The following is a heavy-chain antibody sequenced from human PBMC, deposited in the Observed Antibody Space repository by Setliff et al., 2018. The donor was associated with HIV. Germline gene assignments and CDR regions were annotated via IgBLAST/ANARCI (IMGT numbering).Heavy chain of an antibody. J-gene: IGHJ4*02. Sequence: PGESLTISCAASGFSISDFWMSWVRQAPGKGLEWVANIKEDGSEQYYMDSVKGRFTISRDNAKNSLYLQMSSLRAEDTAVYYCARDVAVASFFNYWGQGTLVTVSS. D-gene: IGHD6-19*01. CDR1: GFSISDFW. V-gene: IGHV3-7*05. CDR2: IKEDGSEQ. CDR3: ARDVAVASFFNY.